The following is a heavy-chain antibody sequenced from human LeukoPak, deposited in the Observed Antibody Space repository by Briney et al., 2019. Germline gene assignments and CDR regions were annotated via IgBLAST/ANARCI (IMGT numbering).Heavy chain of an antibody. J-gene: IGHJ3*02. CDR2: ISGSGGST. V-gene: IGHV3-23*01. Sequence: PGGSLRLSCAASGFTFSSYAMSWVRQAPGKGLEWVSAISGSGGSTYYADSVKGRFTISRDNSKNTLYLQMNSLRAEDTAVYYCAKHQPLEWLLYGSDAFDIWGQGTMVTVSS. CDR1: GFTFSSYA. D-gene: IGHD3-3*01. CDR3: AKHQPLEWLLYGSDAFDI.